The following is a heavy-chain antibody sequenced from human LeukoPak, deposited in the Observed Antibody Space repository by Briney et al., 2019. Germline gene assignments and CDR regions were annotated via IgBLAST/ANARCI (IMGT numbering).Heavy chain of an antibody. CDR3: ARDIVVVVAATHWYFDL. CDR2: IYTSGST. V-gene: IGHV4-4*07. J-gene: IGHJ2*01. CDR1: GGSISSYY. Sequence: SETLSLTCTVSGGSISSYYWSWIRQPAGKGREGIGRIYTSGSTNYNPSLKSRVTMSVDTSKNQFSLKLSSVTAADTAVYYCARDIVVVVAATHWYFDLWGRGTLVTVSS. D-gene: IGHD2-15*01.